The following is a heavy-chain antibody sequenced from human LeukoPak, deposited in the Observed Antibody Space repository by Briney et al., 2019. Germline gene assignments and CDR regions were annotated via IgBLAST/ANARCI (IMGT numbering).Heavy chain of an antibody. V-gene: IGHV1-2*06. CDR1: GYTFTGYY. D-gene: IGHD2-15*01. Sequence: ASVKVSCKASGYTFTGYYIHWVRQAPGQGLEWMGRINPNSGGTDYAQKFQGGVTMTRDTSISTAYMELSRLRSDDTALYYCAASVLVVAAMDAFDVWGQGTRVTVSS. CDR3: AASVLVVAAMDAFDV. CDR2: INPNSGGT. J-gene: IGHJ3*01.